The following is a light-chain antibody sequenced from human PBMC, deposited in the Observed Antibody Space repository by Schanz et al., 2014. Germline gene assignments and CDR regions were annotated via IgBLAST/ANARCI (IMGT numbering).Light chain of an antibody. Sequence: DIQMTQSPSTLSASVGDRVTITCRASQSISSWVAWYQQKPGKAPKLLIYLASSLESGVPSRFSGSGSGTDFTLKISRVEAEDVGVYYCMQGTHWPPHTFGQGTTVEIK. V-gene: IGKV1-5*03. CDR3: MQGTHWPPHT. J-gene: IGKJ2*01. CDR1: QSISSW. CDR2: LAS.